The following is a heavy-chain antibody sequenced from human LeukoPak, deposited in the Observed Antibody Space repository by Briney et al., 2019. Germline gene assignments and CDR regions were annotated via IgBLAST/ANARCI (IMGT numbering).Heavy chain of an antibody. Sequence: GGSLRLSCAASGFTFSSYGMHWVRQAPGKGLEWVAVIWYDGSNKYYADSVKGRFTISRDNSKNTLYLQMNSLRAVDTAVYYCAREWQGGIAAAGTRIEGDYWGQGTLVAVSS. J-gene: IGHJ4*02. V-gene: IGHV3-33*01. CDR1: GFTFSSYG. CDR3: AREWQGGIAAAGTRIEGDY. CDR2: IWYDGSNK. D-gene: IGHD6-13*01.